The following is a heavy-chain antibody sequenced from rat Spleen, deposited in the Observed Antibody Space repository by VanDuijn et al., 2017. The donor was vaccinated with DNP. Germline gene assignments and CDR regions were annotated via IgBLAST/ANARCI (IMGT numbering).Heavy chain of an antibody. D-gene: IGHD1-4*01. CDR3: GRWTRYFDG. V-gene: IGHV3-1*01. CDR2: ISYSGST. CDR1: GYSITSNY. J-gene: IGHJ2*01. Sequence: EVQLQESGPGLVKPSQSLSLTCSVTGYSITSNYWGWIRQFPGNKVEDIGHISYSGSTNHNPSLISRISITIDTSKNKFFLHLNTVTTEDTATYFCGRWTRYFDGWGQGVMVTVSS.